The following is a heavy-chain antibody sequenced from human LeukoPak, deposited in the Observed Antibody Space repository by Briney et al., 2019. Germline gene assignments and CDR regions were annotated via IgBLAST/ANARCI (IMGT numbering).Heavy chain of an antibody. D-gene: IGHD2-15*01. CDR2: ISYDGSDK. CDR3: TREGFSANAFDI. V-gene: IGHV3-30*03. CDR1: GFTFSSYG. J-gene: IGHJ3*02. Sequence: GGSLRLSCAASGFTFSSYGMHWVRQAPGKGLEWVAVISYDGSDKYYADSVKGRFTISRDNAKNSLHLQMNSLRAEDTAVYYCTREGFSANAFDIWGQGTMVTVSS.